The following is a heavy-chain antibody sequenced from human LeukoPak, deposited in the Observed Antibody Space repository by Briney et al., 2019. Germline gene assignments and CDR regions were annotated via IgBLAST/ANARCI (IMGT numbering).Heavy chain of an antibody. CDR3: ARGRDGYNFLNRGEYYYFDY. Sequence: SETLSLTCTVSGGSISSSSYYWSWIRQPAGKGLEWIGRFYTSGSTNYNPSLKSRVTISVDTSKNQFSLKLSSVTAADTAVYYCARGRDGYNFLNRGEYYYFDYWGQGTLVTVSS. CDR1: GGSISSSSYY. V-gene: IGHV4-61*02. J-gene: IGHJ4*02. CDR2: FYTSGST. D-gene: IGHD5-24*01.